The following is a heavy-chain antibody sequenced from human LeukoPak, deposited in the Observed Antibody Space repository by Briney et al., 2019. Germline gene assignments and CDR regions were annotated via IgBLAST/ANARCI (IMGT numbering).Heavy chain of an antibody. D-gene: IGHD3-10*01. CDR2: IDTSWST. V-gene: IGHV4-4*07. CDR1: GGSISNYY. CDR3: VRVCGSATNYRLCGFDI. Sequence: PSETLSLTCTVSGGSISNYYWNWIRQPAGKGLEWIGRIDTSWSTNYNPSLKSRVTMSVDTSKNQFSLKVTSVTAADTAVYYCVRVCGSATNYRLCGFDIWGQGTVVTVSP. J-gene: IGHJ3*02.